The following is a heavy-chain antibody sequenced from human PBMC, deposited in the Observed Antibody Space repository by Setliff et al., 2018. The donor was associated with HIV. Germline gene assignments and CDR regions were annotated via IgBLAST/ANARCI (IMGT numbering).Heavy chain of an antibody. V-gene: IGHV1-2*06. CDR3: ARDGVWDEYYYYYMDV. CDR2: INPKSGGT. D-gene: IGHD3-16*01. J-gene: IGHJ6*03. CDR1: EYTFTDFY. Sequence: ASVKVSCKASEYTFTDFYVHWVRQAPGQGLEWMGRINPKSGGTNDAQNFQGRVTMTRDTSRKTAYMELKRLTSDDTAVYYCARDGVWDEYYYYYMDVWGKGTTVTVSS.